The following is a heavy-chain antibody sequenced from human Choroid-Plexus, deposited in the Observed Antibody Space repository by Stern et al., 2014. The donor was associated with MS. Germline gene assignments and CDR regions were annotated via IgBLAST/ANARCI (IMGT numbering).Heavy chain of an antibody. Sequence: VQLVESGAEVKKLGASVKVSCKTSGYIFTGYYIHWVRQAPGQGLEWMAWINPNPGGTKYAQKFQGRVTMSRDTSISTAYVELSSLTSDDTAVYYCARDQRGITIFGVVTDYYYLGMDVWGQGTTVTVSS. CDR2: INPNPGGT. CDR3: ARDQRGITIFGVVTDYYYLGMDV. J-gene: IGHJ6*02. V-gene: IGHV1-2*02. CDR1: GYIFTGYY. D-gene: IGHD3-3*01.